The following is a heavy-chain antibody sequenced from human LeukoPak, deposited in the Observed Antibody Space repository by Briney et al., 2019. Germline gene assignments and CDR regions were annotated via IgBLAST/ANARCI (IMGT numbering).Heavy chain of an antibody. V-gene: IGHV4-59*01. D-gene: IGHD4-11*01. CDR3: AKYGHYNFDY. Sequence: SETLSLTCAVYGGSFSGYYWSWIRQPPGKGLEWIGYIHYTGNTNHNPSLKNRVTISVDTSKNQFSLKLSSVTAADTAIYYCAKYGHYNFDYWGQGTLVTVSS. J-gene: IGHJ4*02. CDR2: IHYTGNT. CDR1: GGSFSGYY.